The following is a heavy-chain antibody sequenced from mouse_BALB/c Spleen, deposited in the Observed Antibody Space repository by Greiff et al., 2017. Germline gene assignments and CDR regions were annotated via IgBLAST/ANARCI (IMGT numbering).Heavy chain of an antibody. J-gene: IGHJ1*01. V-gene: IGHV1S56*01. CDR1: GYTFTSYY. Sequence: VQLQQSGPELVKPGASVRISCKASGYTFTSYYIHWVKQRPGQGLEWIGWIYPGNVNTKYNEKFKGKATLTADKSSSTAYMQLSSLTSEDSAVYFCARGYDYDRDWYFDVWGAGTTVTVSS. CDR3: ARGYDYDRDWYFDV. CDR2: IYPGNVNT. D-gene: IGHD2-4*01.